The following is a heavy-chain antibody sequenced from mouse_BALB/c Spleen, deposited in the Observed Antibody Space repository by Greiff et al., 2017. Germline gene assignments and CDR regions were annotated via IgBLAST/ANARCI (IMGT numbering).Heavy chain of an antibody. D-gene: IGHD2-4*01. Sequence: VQLQQSGAELAKPGASVKMSCKASGYTFTSYWMHWVKQRPGQGLEWIGYINPSTGYTEYNQKFKDKATLTADKSSSTAYMQLSSLTSEDSAVYYCARSGITNYFDYWGQGTTLTVSS. V-gene: IGHV1-7*01. CDR3: ARSGITNYFDY. J-gene: IGHJ2*01. CDR2: INPSTGYT. CDR1: GYTFTSYW.